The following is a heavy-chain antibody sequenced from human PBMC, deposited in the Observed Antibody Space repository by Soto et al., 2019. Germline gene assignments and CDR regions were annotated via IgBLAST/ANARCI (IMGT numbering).Heavy chain of an antibody. CDR2: IYPGDSDT. Sequence: GESLKISCKGSGYSFTSYWIGWVRQMPGKGLEWMGIIYPGDSDTRYSPSFQGQVTISADKSISTAYLQWSSLKASDTAMYYCARHPYYDFWSGYDTSPYYFDYWGQGTLVTVSS. D-gene: IGHD3-3*01. CDR1: GYSFTSYW. V-gene: IGHV5-51*01. CDR3: ARHPYYDFWSGYDTSPYYFDY. J-gene: IGHJ4*02.